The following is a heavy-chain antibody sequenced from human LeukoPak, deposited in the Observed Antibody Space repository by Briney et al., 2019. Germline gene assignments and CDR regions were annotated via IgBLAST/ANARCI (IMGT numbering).Heavy chain of an antibody. CDR2: IKQDGSEI. J-gene: IGHJ6*02. CDR3: VRAMDV. CDR1: RFTFSNYG. Sequence: GGSLRLSCAASRFTFSNYGVNWVRQAPGKGLEWVANIKQDGSEIYCVDSVKGRFTISRDNAKNSLYLQMNSLRAEDSAVYYCVRAMDVWGQGTTVTVSS. V-gene: IGHV3-7*03.